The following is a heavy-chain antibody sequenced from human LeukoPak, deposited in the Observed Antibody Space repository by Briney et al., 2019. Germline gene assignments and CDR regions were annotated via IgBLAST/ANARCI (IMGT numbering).Heavy chain of an antibody. Sequence: PSETLSLTCTVSGGSISSSSYYWGWIRQPPGKGLEWIGSIYYSGSTYYNPSLKSRVTISVDTSKNQFSLKLSSVTAADTAVYYCARGHYGDYVPYFDYWGQGTLVTVSS. CDR3: ARGHYGDYVPYFDY. J-gene: IGHJ4*02. CDR2: IYYSGST. V-gene: IGHV4-39*07. CDR1: GGSISSSSYY. D-gene: IGHD4-17*01.